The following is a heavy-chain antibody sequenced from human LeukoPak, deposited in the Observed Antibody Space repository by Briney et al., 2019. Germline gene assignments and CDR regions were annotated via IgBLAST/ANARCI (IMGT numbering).Heavy chain of an antibody. CDR3: ARGDSGSYLVDY. Sequence: PGGSLRLSCAASGFTFSSYSMNWVRQAPGKGLEWVSSISSSSSYIYYADSVKGRFTISRDNAKNSLYLQMNSLRAEDTAVYYCARGDSGSYLVDYWGQGTLVTVSS. J-gene: IGHJ4*02. D-gene: IGHD1-26*01. CDR2: ISSSSSYI. CDR1: GFTFSSYS. V-gene: IGHV3-21*01.